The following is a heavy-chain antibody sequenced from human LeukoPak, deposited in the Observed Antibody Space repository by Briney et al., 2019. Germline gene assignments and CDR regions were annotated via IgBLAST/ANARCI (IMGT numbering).Heavy chain of an antibody. CDR2: IYYSGST. CDR1: GGSISSYY. V-gene: IGHV4-59*08. Sequence: ASETLSLTCTVSGGSISSYYWSWIRQPPGKGLEWIGYIYYSGSTNYNPSLKSRVTISVGTSKNQFSLKLSSVTAADTAVYYCARGSADYATYYYYGMDVWGQGTTVTVSS. J-gene: IGHJ6*02. D-gene: IGHD4-17*01. CDR3: ARGSADYATYYYYGMDV.